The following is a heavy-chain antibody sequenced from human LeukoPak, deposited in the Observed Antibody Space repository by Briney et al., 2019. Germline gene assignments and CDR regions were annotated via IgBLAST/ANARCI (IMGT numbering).Heavy chain of an antibody. CDR1: GFTFSYYA. J-gene: IGHJ4*02. Sequence: PGGSLRLSCAASGFTFSYYAMNWVRQAPGKGLEWVSAISGSGGSTYYADSVKGRFTISRDNSKNTLYLQMNSLRAEDTAVYYCAKLLGIAVAGTLGYWGQGTLVTVSS. D-gene: IGHD6-19*01. V-gene: IGHV3-23*01. CDR2: ISGSGGST. CDR3: AKLLGIAVAGTLGY.